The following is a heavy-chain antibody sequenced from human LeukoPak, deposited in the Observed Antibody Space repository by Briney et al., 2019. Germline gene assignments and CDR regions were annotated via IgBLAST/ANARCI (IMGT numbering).Heavy chain of an antibody. CDR1: GGTFNNSA. Sequence: SVKVSCKTSGGTFNNSAISWVRQAPGQGLEWLGGIMPLFGTAGYAQKFQGRVTITKDESTRTVYLELTSLTSDDTAVYYCARDVHGDYGSGWFGPWGQGTLVSVSS. CDR2: IMPLFGTA. J-gene: IGHJ5*02. D-gene: IGHD4-17*01. CDR3: ARDVHGDYGSGWFGP. V-gene: IGHV1-69*05.